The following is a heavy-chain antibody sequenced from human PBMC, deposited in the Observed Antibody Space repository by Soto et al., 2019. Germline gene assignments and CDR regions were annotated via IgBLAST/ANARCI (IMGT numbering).Heavy chain of an antibody. CDR1: GGSISSYY. CDR2: IYYSGST. D-gene: IGHD3-3*01. Sequence: SETLSLTCTVSGGSISSYYWSWIRQPPGKGLEWIGYIYYSGSTNYNPSLKSRVTISVDTSKNQFSLKLSSVTAADTAVYYCARGGFWSGYYRGDPGLYFDYWGQGTLVTVS. V-gene: IGHV4-59*01. CDR3: ARGGFWSGYYRGDPGLYFDY. J-gene: IGHJ4*02.